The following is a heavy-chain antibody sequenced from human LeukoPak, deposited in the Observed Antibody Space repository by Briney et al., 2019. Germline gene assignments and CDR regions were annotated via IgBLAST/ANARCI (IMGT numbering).Heavy chain of an antibody. V-gene: IGHV3-23*01. CDR1: GFPSSNYA. CDR3: AKYPWRYFAY. D-gene: IGHD5-12*01. CDR2: ISDSSGSSI. J-gene: IGHJ4*02. Sequence: PGGSLRLSRAASGFPSSNYAMSWVRQAPGKGLEWVSAISDSSGSSIYSADSVKGRFTITRDDSKNTLYLQMNSLRADDTAVYYCAKYPWRYFAYWGQGTLVTVSS.